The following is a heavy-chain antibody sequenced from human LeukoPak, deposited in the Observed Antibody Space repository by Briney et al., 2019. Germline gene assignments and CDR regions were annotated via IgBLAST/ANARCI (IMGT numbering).Heavy chain of an antibody. V-gene: IGHV1-8*01. D-gene: IGHD3-3*01. CDR1: GYTFTSYD. CDR3: ARGYDFWSGYPNYYYYMDV. Sequence: ASVKVSCKASGYTFTSYDINWVRQATGQGLEWMGWMNPNSGNTGYAQEFQGRVTMTRNTSISTAYMELSSLRSEDTAVYYCARGYDFWSGYPNYYYYMDVWGKGTTVTVSS. J-gene: IGHJ6*03. CDR2: MNPNSGNT.